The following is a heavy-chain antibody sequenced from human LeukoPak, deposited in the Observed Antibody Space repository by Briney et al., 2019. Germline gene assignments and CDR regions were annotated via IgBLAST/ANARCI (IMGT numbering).Heavy chain of an antibody. Sequence: TGGSLRLSCAASGFTVDSNYLSWVRQAPGKGLEWVSTIYTGGNTYYADSVQGRFTISRDNSKSTLCLQMNSLKAEDTAVYYCAKQLGYCSDGSCYFPYWGQGTLVTVSS. V-gene: IGHV3-53*01. D-gene: IGHD2-15*01. CDR2: IYTGGNT. CDR3: AKQLGYCSDGSCYFPY. J-gene: IGHJ4*02. CDR1: GFTVDSNY.